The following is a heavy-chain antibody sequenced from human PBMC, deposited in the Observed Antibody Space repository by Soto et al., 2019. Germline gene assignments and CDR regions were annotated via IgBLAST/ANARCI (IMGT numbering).Heavy chain of an antibody. V-gene: IGHV1-46*01. CDR2: INPSGGST. CDR1: GYTFTSYY. J-gene: IGHJ5*02. D-gene: IGHD3-22*01. CDR3: ARDPRPYYYDSSGRNWFDP. Sequence: AASVKVSCKASGYTFTSYYMHWVRQAPGQGLEWMGIINPSGGSTSYAQKFQGRVTMTRDTSTSTVYMELSSLRSEDTAVYYCARDPRPYYYDSSGRNWFDPWGQGTLVTVSS.